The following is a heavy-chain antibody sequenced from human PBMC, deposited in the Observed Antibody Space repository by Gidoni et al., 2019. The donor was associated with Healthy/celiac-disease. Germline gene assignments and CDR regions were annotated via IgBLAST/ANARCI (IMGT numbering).Heavy chain of an antibody. V-gene: IGHV1-69*01. CDR2: IIPICGTT. CDR1: GVTFSSYA. CDR3: ARDPRRYCSGGSCYTQHWFDP. J-gene: IGHJ5*02. Sequence: VQLVQSGAGVNKPGSSVRVSCKASGVTFSSYAISWVRQAPGQGLEWVGGIIPICGTTNYAQNVQGRVTITADESTSTAYMEMSSLRSEDTAVYYCARDPRRYCSGGSCYTQHWFDPWGQGTLVTVSS. D-gene: IGHD2-15*01.